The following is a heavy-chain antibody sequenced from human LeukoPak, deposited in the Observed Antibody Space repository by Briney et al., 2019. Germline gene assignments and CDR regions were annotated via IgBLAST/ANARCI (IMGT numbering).Heavy chain of an antibody. Sequence: KPSETLSLTCAVYGGSFSGYYWSWIRQPPGKGLEGIGEIKHSGITNFNPSLKSRVTISVDTSKNQFSLKLSSVTAADTAVYYCARGRSGWQTNAHAFDIWGQGTMVTVSS. CDR2: IKHSGIT. D-gene: IGHD6-19*01. V-gene: IGHV4-34*01. CDR1: GGSFSGYY. CDR3: ARGRSGWQTNAHAFDI. J-gene: IGHJ3*02.